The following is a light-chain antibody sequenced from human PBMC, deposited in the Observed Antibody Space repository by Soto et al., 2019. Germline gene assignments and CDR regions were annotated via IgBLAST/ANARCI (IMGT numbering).Light chain of an antibody. Sequence: DIQMTQSPSSLSASVGDRVTITCRASQDGRDDLGWYQQTPGKAPERLIYEESTLHRGVPSRFSGSGSGTEFTLTISSLQPEDFDTYYCLQYSSYPWTFGQGTNVEVK. V-gene: IGKV1-17*01. CDR1: QDGRDD. CDR2: EES. CDR3: LQYSSYPWT. J-gene: IGKJ1*01.